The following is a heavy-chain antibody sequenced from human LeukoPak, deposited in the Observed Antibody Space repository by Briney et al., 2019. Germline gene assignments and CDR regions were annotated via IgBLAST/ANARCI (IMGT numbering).Heavy chain of an antibody. D-gene: IGHD1-26*01. Sequence: SETLSLTCTVSGGSISSSSYYWGWIRQPPGKGLEWIGSIYYSGSTYYNPSLKSRVTISVDTSKNQFSLKLSSVTAADTAVYYCARGRYRGVFDYWGQGTLVTVSS. V-gene: IGHV4-39*07. CDR2: IYYSGST. CDR1: GGSISSSSYY. CDR3: ARGRYRGVFDY. J-gene: IGHJ4*02.